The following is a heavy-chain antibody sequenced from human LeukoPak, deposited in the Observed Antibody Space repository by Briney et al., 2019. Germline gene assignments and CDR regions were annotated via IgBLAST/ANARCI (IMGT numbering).Heavy chain of an antibody. V-gene: IGHV7-4-1*02. J-gene: IGHJ4*02. D-gene: IGHD2-15*01. CDR3: ARGRGYCSDSSCYFDY. CDR2: ITTNSGNP. CDR1: GYTFTTYG. Sequence: ASVNVSCKASGYTFTTYGINWVRQAPGQGLEWMGWITTNSGNPTYAQGFTGRLVFSLDTSVRTTYLQISSLKAEDTAIYYCARGRGYCSDSSCYFDYWGQGTLVTVSS.